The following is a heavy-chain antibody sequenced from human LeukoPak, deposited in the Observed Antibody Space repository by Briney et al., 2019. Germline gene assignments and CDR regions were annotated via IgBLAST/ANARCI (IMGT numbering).Heavy chain of an antibody. CDR3: AKRNSGNYFDD. V-gene: IGHV3-33*06. CDR2: IWYDGSNK. CDR1: GFTFSSYS. J-gene: IGHJ4*02. Sequence: PGGSLRLSCAASGFTFSSYSMHWVRQAPGKGLEWVAVIWYDGSNKYYADSVKGRFTLSRDNSKNTLYLQMNSLRAEDTAVYYCAKRNSGNYFDDWGQGSLVTVSS. D-gene: IGHD1-26*01.